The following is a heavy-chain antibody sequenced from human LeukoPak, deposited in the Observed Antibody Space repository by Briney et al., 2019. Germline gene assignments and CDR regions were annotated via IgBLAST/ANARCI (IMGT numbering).Heavy chain of an antibody. CDR1: GGTFSSYG. CDR2: ISAYNGNT. Sequence: ASVKVSCKASGGTFSSYGISWVRQAPGQGLEWMGWISAYNGNTNYAQKLQGRVTMTTDTSTSTAYMELRSLRSDDTAVYYCARDHLSVVVTNDAFDIWGQGTMVTVSS. V-gene: IGHV1-18*01. CDR3: ARDHLSVVVTNDAFDI. D-gene: IGHD3-22*01. J-gene: IGHJ3*02.